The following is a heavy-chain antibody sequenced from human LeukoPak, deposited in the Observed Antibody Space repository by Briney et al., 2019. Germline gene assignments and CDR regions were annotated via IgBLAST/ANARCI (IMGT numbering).Heavy chain of an antibody. Sequence: GGSLRLSCAASGFTFSSYAMSWVRQAPGKGLEWVSRISGGGSTTYYTDSVKGRFTVSRDNSKNTLYLQMDRLRVEDTAIYYCAKELAYSYAKFDYWGQGTLVTVSS. CDR2: ISGGGSTT. J-gene: IGHJ4*02. D-gene: IGHD5-18*01. CDR3: AKELAYSYAKFDY. V-gene: IGHV3-23*01. CDR1: GFTFSSYA.